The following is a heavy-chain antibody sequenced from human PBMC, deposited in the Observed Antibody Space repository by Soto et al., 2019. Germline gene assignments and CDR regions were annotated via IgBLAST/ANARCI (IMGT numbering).Heavy chain of an antibody. Sequence: SETLSLTCTVSGGSIGNSYWSWIRQSPGKGLEWIGYIYYSGSSNYNPSLKSRVSISVDTSKNQFSLPLSSVSAADTAVYYCTRGPSGDKVDSWGQGTLVTVSS. CDR1: GGSIGNSY. V-gene: IGHV4-59*08. J-gene: IGHJ4*02. D-gene: IGHD7-27*01. CDR3: TRGPSGDKVDS. CDR2: IYYSGSS.